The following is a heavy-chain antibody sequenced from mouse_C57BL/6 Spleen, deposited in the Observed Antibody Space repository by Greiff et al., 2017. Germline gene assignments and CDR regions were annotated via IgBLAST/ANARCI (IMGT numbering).Heavy chain of an antibody. CDR2: IYPGNSDT. CDR1: GYTFTSYW. Sequence: EVQLQQSGTVLARPGASVKMSCKTSGYTFTSYWMHWVKQRPGQGLEWIGAIYPGNSDTSYNQKFKGKAKLTAVTSASTAYMELSSLTNEDSAVYYCTRRVYYSNYVMDYWGQGTSVTVSS. D-gene: IGHD2-5*01. CDR3: TRRVYYSNYVMDY. V-gene: IGHV1-5*01. J-gene: IGHJ4*01.